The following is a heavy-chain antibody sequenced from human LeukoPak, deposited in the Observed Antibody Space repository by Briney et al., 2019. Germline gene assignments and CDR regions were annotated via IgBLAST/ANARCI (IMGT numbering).Heavy chain of an antibody. J-gene: IGHJ4*02. V-gene: IGHV1-46*01. CDR1: GYTFTSYY. Sequence: ASVKVSCKASGYTFTSYYMHWVRQAPGQGLEWMGIINPSGGSTSYAQKFQGRVTMTRDMSTSTVYKELSSLRSEDTAVYYCARDRLGGYCDWGQGTLVTVSS. CDR3: ARDRLGGYCD. D-gene: IGHD1-26*01. CDR2: INPSGGST.